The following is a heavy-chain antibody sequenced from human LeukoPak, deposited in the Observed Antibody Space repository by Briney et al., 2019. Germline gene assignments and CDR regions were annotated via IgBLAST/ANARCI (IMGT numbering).Heavy chain of an antibody. CDR1: GLTFSSYW. Sequence: GGSLRLSCAASGLTFSSYWMSWVRQAPGKGLEWVANIKRDGSEKYYVDSVKGRFTISRDNAKNSLYLQMNSLRAEDTAVYYCARIVVPATYYYYYYGMDVWGKGTTVTVSS. V-gene: IGHV3-7*01. CDR3: ARIVVPATYYYYYYGMDV. J-gene: IGHJ6*04. D-gene: IGHD2-2*01. CDR2: IKRDGSEK.